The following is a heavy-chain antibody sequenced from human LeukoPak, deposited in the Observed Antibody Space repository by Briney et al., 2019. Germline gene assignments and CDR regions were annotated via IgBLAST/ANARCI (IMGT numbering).Heavy chain of an antibody. D-gene: IGHD2-15*01. V-gene: IGHV3-9*01. J-gene: IGHJ6*02. CDR1: EFTVTDNY. CDR3: AKDMGYCSGGSCYWGYYYYYGMDV. Sequence: HPGGSLRLSCAASEFTVTDNYMGWVRQAPGTGLEWVSGISWNSGSIGYADSVKGRFTISRDNAKNSLYLQMNSLRAEDTALYYCAKDMGYCSGGSCYWGYYYYYGMDVWGQGTTVTVSS. CDR2: ISWNSGSI.